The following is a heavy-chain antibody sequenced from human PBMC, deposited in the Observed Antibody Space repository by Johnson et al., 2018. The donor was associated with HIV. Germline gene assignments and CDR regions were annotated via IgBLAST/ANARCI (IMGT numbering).Heavy chain of an antibody. Sequence: QVQLVESGGGVVQPGGSLRLSCVASGFTFSSYGIYWVRQAPGKGLEWVTVISYDGSTKNYADSVKGRFTISRDNSKNTLYLQMNSLRAEDTAVYYCAGDTEYSSNWYAFDIWGQGTMVTVSS. D-gene: IGHD6-13*01. J-gene: IGHJ3*02. CDR3: AGDTEYSSNWYAFDI. V-gene: IGHV3-30*03. CDR1: GFTFSSYG. CDR2: ISYDGSTK.